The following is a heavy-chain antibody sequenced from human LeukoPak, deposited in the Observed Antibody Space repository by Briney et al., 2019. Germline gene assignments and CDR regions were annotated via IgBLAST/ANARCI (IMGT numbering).Heavy chain of an antibody. J-gene: IGHJ5*02. CDR1: GGPISSGGYS. D-gene: IGHD3-10*01. Sequence: SETLSLTCAVSGGPISSGGYSWSWIRQPAGKGLEWIGRIYTSGSTNYNPSLKSRVTMSVDTSKNQFSLKLSSVTAADTAVYYCARAAGHWFDPWGQGTLVTVSS. CDR2: IYTSGST. CDR3: ARAAGHWFDP. V-gene: IGHV4-61*02.